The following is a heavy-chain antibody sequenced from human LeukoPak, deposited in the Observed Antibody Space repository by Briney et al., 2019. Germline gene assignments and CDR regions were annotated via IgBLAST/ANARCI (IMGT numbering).Heavy chain of an antibody. D-gene: IGHD6-6*01. CDR1: GFTLSSYA. Sequence: GGSLRLSCAASGFTLSSYAMSWVRQAPGKGLEWVSAISVSGNTYHADSVKGRFTISRDSSKNSLYLQMNSLRAEDTAVYYCARIRAVRFSFDYWGQGTLVTVSS. V-gene: IGHV3-23*01. J-gene: IGHJ4*02. CDR2: ISVSGNT. CDR3: ARIRAVRFSFDY.